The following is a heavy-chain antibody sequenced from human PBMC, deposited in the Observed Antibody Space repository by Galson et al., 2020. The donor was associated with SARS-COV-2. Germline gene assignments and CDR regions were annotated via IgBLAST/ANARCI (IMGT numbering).Heavy chain of an antibody. CDR1: GGSISSGGSY. CDR3: ARSRSGYASEIWFDP. V-gene: IGHV4-31*03. J-gene: IGHJ5*02. Sequence: ASETLSLTCTVSGGSISSGGSYWSWIRQHPEKGLEWIGYIYYSGSTYYNPSLKSRVTISVDTSKNQFSLKLSFVTAADTAVYYCARSRSGYASEIWFDPWVQGTLVTVSS. D-gene: IGHD3-22*01. CDR2: IYYSGST.